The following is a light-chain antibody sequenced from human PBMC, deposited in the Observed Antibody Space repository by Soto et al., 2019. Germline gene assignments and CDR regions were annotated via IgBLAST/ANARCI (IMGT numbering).Light chain of an antibody. CDR3: QQYGSSPGWT. CDR1: QRVSSSY. CDR2: GAS. J-gene: IGKJ1*01. V-gene: IGKV3-20*01. Sequence: EIVLTQSPGTLSLSPGERATLSCRASQRVSSSYVAWYQQKPGQAPRLLFYGASSRATGIPDRFSGSGSGTDFTITISRLEPEDFAVYYCQQYGSSPGWTFGQGTKVDIK.